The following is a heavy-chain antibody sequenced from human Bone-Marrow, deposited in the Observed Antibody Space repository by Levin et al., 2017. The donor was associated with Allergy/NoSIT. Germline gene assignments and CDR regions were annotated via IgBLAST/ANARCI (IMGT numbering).Heavy chain of an antibody. CDR1: GGSFSGYY. J-gene: IGHJ6*03. D-gene: IGHD3-3*01. CDR3: ARGRAGDFWGGSYGPDYYYYYMDV. V-gene: IGHV4-34*01. CDR2: IHHRGNT. Sequence: SQTLSLTCAVHGGSFSGYYWSWIRQPPGKGLEWIGEIHHRGNTKSNPSLKSRVTISVDTSKNQFSLKLSSVTAADTAVYYCARGRAGDFWGGSYGPDYYYYYMDVWGKGTTVTVSS.